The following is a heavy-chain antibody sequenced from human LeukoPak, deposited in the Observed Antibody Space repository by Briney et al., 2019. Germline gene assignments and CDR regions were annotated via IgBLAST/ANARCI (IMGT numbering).Heavy chain of an antibody. CDR1: GGSISSYY. D-gene: IGHD2-21*02. CDR2: IYYSGST. CDR3: ARVNCGGDCHSNYYYYGMDV. Sequence: SETLSLTCTVSGGSISSYYWSWIRQPPGKGLEWIGYIYYSGSTNYNPSLKSRVTISVDTSKNQFSLKLSSVTAADTAVYYCARVNCGGDCHSNYYYYGMDVWGQGTTVTVSS. J-gene: IGHJ6*02. V-gene: IGHV4-59*01.